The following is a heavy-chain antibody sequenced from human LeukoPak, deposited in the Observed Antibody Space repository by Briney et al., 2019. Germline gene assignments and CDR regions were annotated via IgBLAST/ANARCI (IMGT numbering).Heavy chain of an antibody. J-gene: IGHJ4*02. Sequence: SETLSLTCVVSGGSISSGVYSWNWIRQPPGKGLEWIGNIYHSGSTYYNPSLKSRVTMSVDRSKNQFSLKLSSVTAADTAVYYCASLGGHSSSWYFDYWGQGTLVTVSS. CDR1: GGSISSGVYS. CDR2: IYHSGST. V-gene: IGHV4-30-2*01. D-gene: IGHD6-13*01. CDR3: ASLGGHSSSWYFDY.